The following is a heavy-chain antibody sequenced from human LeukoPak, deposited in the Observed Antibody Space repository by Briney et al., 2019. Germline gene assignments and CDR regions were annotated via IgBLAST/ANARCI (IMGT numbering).Heavy chain of an antibody. Sequence: GGSLRLSCEGSAFIFSGHWMNWVRQTPGKGLEWVASIKEDGSVRQYVDSVKGRFSISRDNTKGSLFLQLNSLRAEDTAVYYCVGGFNYGDYELGDPLRYWGQGTLVTVSS. CDR1: AFIFSGHW. D-gene: IGHD4-17*01. CDR2: IKEDGSVR. J-gene: IGHJ4*02. V-gene: IGHV3-7*03. CDR3: VGGFNYGDYELGDPLRY.